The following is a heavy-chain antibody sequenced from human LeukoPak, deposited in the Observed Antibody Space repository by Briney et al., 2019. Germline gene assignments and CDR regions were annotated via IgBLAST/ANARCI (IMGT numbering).Heavy chain of an antibody. CDR2: TRNKANSYTT. V-gene: IGHV3-72*01. CDR3: ARDTYDYVWGSFSYFDY. Sequence: GGSLRLSCAASGFTFSDHYMDWVRQAPGKGLEWVGRTRNKANSYTTEYAASVKGRFTISRDDSKNSLYLQMNSLKTEDTAVYYCARDTYDYVWGSFSYFDYWGQGTLVTVSS. D-gene: IGHD3-16*01. CDR1: GFTFSDHY. J-gene: IGHJ4*02.